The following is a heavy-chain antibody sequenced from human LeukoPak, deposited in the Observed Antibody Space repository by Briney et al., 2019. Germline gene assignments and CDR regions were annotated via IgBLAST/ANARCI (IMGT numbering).Heavy chain of an antibody. V-gene: IGHV3-11*04. D-gene: IGHD2-8*01. Sequence: GSLRLSCAASGFTFSDHYMSWIRQAPGKGLEWVSYISSSGSTIYYADSVKGRFTISRDNAKNSLYLQMNSLRAEDTAVYYCARMLLYYYYYMDVWGKGTTVTVSS. CDR1: GFTFSDHY. J-gene: IGHJ6*03. CDR2: ISSSGSTI. CDR3: ARMLLYYYYYMDV.